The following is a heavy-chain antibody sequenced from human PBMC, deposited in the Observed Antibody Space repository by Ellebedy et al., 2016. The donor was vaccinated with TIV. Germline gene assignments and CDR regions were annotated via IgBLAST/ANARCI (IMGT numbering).Heavy chain of an antibody. CDR3: ARSGYDFWNPRY. V-gene: IGHV3-11*06. CDR1: GFTFRDSY. J-gene: IGHJ4*02. D-gene: IGHD3-3*01. CDR2: ISVSNIYT. Sequence: PGGSLRLSCAASGFTFRDSYMSWVRQPPGKGLEWVSFISVSNIYTKYADSVKDRFTISRDNAKNSLYLQMNSLRAEDTAVYYCARSGYDFWNPRYWGQGTLVTVSS.